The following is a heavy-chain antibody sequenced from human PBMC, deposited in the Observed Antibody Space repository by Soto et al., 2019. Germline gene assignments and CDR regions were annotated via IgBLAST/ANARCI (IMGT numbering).Heavy chain of an antibody. Sequence: GGSLRLSCAASGFTFSSYAMSWVRQAPGKGLEWVSAISGSVGSTYYADSVKGRVTISRDNSKNTLYLQMNSLRAEDTAVYYCAKDGVLLGFGEALSVYGMDVWGQGTTVTVSS. D-gene: IGHD3-10*01. CDR1: GFTFSSYA. CDR3: AKDGVLLGFGEALSVYGMDV. J-gene: IGHJ6*02. CDR2: ISGSVGST. V-gene: IGHV3-23*01.